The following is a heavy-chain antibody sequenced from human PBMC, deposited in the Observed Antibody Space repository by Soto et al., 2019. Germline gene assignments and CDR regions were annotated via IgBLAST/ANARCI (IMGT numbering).Heavy chain of an antibody. J-gene: IGHJ4*02. V-gene: IGHV3-30*18. CDR1: GFTFSSYG. D-gene: IGHD3-3*01. CDR2: ISYDGSNK. CDR3: AKEGHVLVLRFLEWPKPPDY. Sequence: GGSLRLSCAASGFTFSSYGMHWVRQAPGKGLEWVAVISYDGSNKYYADSVKGRFTISRDNSKNTLYLQMNSLRAEDTAVYYCAKEGHVLVLRFLEWPKPPDYWGQGTLVTVSS.